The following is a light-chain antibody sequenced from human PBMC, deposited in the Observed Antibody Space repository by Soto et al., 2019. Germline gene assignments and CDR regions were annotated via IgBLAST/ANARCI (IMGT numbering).Light chain of an antibody. J-gene: IGKJ4*01. CDR3: QQYGYLVT. CDR1: QSVSSSY. CDR2: GAS. Sequence: ALTQSPGTLSSSPGERATLSCRASQSVSSSYLAWYQQKPGQAPRLLIYGASSRATGIPDRFSGSGSGTDFTLTISRLEPEDFAMYYCQQYGYLVTFGGGTKV. V-gene: IGKV3-20*01.